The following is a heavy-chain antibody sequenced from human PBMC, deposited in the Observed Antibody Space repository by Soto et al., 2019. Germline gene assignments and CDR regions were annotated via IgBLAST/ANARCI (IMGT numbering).Heavy chain of an antibody. J-gene: IGHJ3*02. CDR1: AFTVSSSY. CDR3: ASSRDAFDI. CDR2: IYSGGST. Sequence: GRSLRFSCAVSAFTVSSSYLSWVRQTPGKGLEWVSIIYSGGSTYYADSVKGRFTISRDNSKNTVYLEMNSLRVDDTAVYYCASSRDAFDIWGQGTMVTVSS. V-gene: IGHV3-53*01.